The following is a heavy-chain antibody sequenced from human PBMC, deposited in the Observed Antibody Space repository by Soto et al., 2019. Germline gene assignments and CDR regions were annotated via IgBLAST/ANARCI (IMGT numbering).Heavy chain of an antibody. J-gene: IGHJ4*02. Sequence: PSETLSLTCAVYGGSFSGYYWSWIRQPPGKGLEWIGEINHSGSTYYNPSLKSRVTISVDTSKNQFSLKLSSVTAADTAVYYCARTLYSYGPRFDYWGQGTLVTVSS. CDR2: INHSGST. D-gene: IGHD5-18*01. CDR1: GGSFSGYY. CDR3: ARTLYSYGPRFDY. V-gene: IGHV4-34*01.